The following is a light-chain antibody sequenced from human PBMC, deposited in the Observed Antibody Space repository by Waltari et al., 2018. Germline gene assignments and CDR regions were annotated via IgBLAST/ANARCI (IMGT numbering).Light chain of an antibody. CDR3: QQSYNTLPYT. CDR1: QSISSL. V-gene: IGKV1-39*01. CDR2: GAS. J-gene: IGKJ2*01. Sequence: DIQLTQSPSCLSASVGDRVTITCRASQSISSLLNWYQQKPGKAPELLIYGASNLQGGVSSRFSGSGSGTDFTLTISSLQHEDFATYYCQQSYNTLPYTFGQGTKLEI.